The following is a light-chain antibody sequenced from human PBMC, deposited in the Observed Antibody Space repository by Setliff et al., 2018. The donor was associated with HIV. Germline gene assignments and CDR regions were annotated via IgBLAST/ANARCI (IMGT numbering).Light chain of an antibody. CDR1: NSDIGTYDL. CDR3: SSYTGSDTFDV. Sequence: QSALAQPASVSGSPGQAITISCTGNNSDIGTYDLVSWYQQHPGRAPKLTIFEVKRRPSGVSNRFSGSKSGNTASLTISGLLAEDEATYFCSSYTGSDTFDVFGTGTKVTV. CDR2: EVK. J-gene: IGLJ1*01. V-gene: IGLV2-23*02.